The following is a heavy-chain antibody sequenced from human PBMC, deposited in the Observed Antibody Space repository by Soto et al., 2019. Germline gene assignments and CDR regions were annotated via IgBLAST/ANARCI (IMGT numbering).Heavy chain of an antibody. CDR1: GYTFTGYY. J-gene: IGHJ4*02. CDR2: INTNSGGT. Sequence: QVQLVQSGAEVKTPGASVKVSCKASGYTFTGYYMHWVRQAPGQGLEWMGWINTNSGGTNYAQKFQGRVTMTRDTSISTAYMELSRLSAEDTDVYYCARNCGSWERIDYWGQVTLVTVSS. D-gene: IGHD1-26*01. V-gene: IGHV1-2*02. CDR3: ARNCGSWERIDY.